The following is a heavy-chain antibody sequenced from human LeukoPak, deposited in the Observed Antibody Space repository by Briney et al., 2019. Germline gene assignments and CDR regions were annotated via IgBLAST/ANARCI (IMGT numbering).Heavy chain of an antibody. J-gene: IGHJ4*02. V-gene: IGHV3-48*02. D-gene: IGHD4-17*01. Sequence: GGSLRLSCEASGFTLSPYSMNWVRQAPGKGLEWASYISTSSSTIYYADSVKGRFTISRDNAKNTVYLQMNSLRDEGTAVYYCARRHGDYVGSFEYWGQGTLVIVSS. CDR2: ISTSSSTI. CDR3: ARRHGDYVGSFEY. CDR1: GFTLSPYS.